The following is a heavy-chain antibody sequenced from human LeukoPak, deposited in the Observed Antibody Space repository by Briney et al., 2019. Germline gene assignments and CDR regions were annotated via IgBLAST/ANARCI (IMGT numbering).Heavy chain of an antibody. CDR3: ARDRVARNDYGDPENWFDP. Sequence: SVKVSCKASGGTFSSYAISWVRQAPGQGLEWMGGIIPIFGTANYAQKFQGRVTITTDESTSTAYMELSSVRSEDTAVYYCARDRVARNDYGDPENWFDPWGQGTLVTVSS. D-gene: IGHD4-17*01. CDR2: IIPIFGTA. V-gene: IGHV1-69*05. CDR1: GGTFSSYA. J-gene: IGHJ5*02.